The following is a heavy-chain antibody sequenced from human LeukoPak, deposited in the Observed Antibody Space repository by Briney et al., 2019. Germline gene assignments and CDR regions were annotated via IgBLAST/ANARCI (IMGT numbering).Heavy chain of an antibody. CDR1: GESFSGYY. V-gene: IGHV4-34*01. J-gene: IGHJ5*02. CDR2: INHSGIT. Sequence: PSETLSLTCAVYGESFSGYYWSWIRQPPGKGLEWIVEINHSGITNYNPSPQSRVTISVHTSKNHSSLKLRSVTAADTAVYYCARGIIVVVPAAGGNWFDPWSQGTLVTVSS. CDR3: ARGIIVVVPAAGGNWFDP. D-gene: IGHD2-2*01.